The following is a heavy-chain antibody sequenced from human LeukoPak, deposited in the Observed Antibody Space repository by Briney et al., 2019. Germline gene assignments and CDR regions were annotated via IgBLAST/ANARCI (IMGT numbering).Heavy chain of an antibody. CDR1: GFTFSSYW. Sequence: GRSLRLSCAASGFTFSSYWMSWVRPAPGKGLEWVSAITRGGGSTYYADSVKGRFTISRDNSKNTLYLQMNSLRAEDTAVYYCAKVMYHCSSTSCYGSYFDYWGQGTLVTVSS. CDR3: AKVMYHCSSTSCYGSYFDY. D-gene: IGHD2-2*01. CDR2: ITRGGGST. J-gene: IGHJ4*02. V-gene: IGHV3-23*01.